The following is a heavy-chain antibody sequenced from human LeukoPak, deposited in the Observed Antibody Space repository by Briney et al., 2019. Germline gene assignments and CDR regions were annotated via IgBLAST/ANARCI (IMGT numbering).Heavy chain of an antibody. J-gene: IGHJ4*02. V-gene: IGHV1-46*01. Sequence: ASVKVSCKASGYAFTSYYMHWVRQAPGQGLEWMGIINPSGGSTSYAQKFQGRVTITTDESTSTAYMELSSLRSEDTAVYYCAIREYDILTGYYETPIDYWGQGTLVTVSS. CDR2: INPSGGST. D-gene: IGHD3-9*01. CDR3: AIREYDILTGYYETPIDY. CDR1: GYAFTSYY.